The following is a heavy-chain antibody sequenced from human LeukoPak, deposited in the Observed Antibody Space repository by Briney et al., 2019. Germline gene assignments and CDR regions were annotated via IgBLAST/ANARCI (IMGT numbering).Heavy chain of an antibody. CDR3: ARWEYDGSAHYLDN. D-gene: IGHD3-22*01. CDR1: GFTFSSYG. CDR2: IRYDGSNK. V-gene: IGHV3-30*02. J-gene: IGHJ4*02. Sequence: PGGSLRLSCAASGFTFSSYGMHWVRQAPGKGPEWVAFIRYDGSNKYYADSVKGRFTISRDNSKNTLYLQMNSLRAEDTAVYHCARWEYDGSAHYLDNWGQGTLVAVSS.